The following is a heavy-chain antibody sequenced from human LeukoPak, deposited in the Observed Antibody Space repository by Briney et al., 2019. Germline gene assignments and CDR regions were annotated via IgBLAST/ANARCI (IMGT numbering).Heavy chain of an antibody. CDR3: ARDSSGYYSPFGV. CDR1: GGSFSGYD. V-gene: IGHV4-34*09. J-gene: IGHJ6*02. D-gene: IGHD3-22*01. Sequence: SETLSFTCAVYGGSFSGYDWSWIRQPPGKGLEWIGEINHSGSTYYNPSLKSRVTISVDTSKNQFSLKLSSVTAADTAVYYCARDSSGYYSPFGVWGQGTTVTVSS. CDR2: INHSGST.